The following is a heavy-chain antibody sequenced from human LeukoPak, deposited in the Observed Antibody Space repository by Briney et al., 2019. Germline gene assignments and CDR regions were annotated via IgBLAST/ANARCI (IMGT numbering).Heavy chain of an antibody. V-gene: IGHV3-66*01. CDR1: GFIVSSNH. Sequence: GGSLRLSCAVSGFIVSSNHMNWVRQAPGKGLEWVSVIYSGGYSGGGPFYADSVKGRFTTSSDSSKNTLFLQMNSLRAEDTAVYYCARDGGYSSSWYDYWGQGTLVTVSS. CDR3: ARDGGYSSSWYDY. D-gene: IGHD6-13*01. CDR2: IYSGGYSGGGP. J-gene: IGHJ4*02.